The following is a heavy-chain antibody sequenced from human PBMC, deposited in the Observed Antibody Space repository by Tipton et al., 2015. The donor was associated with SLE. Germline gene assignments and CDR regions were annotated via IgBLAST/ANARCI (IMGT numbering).Heavy chain of an antibody. V-gene: IGHV4-34*01. CDR3: AGEPEAYYGDTKGDY. D-gene: IGHD4-17*01. CDR1: GGSFSGYY. J-gene: IGHJ4*02. CDR2: INDSGKT. Sequence: TLSLTCAVYGGSFSGYYWNWICQPPGKGLEWIGEINDSGKTNYNPSLKSRATISLDTSNNQLSLNLSSVTAADTAVYYCAGEPEAYYGDTKGDYWGQGILVTVSS.